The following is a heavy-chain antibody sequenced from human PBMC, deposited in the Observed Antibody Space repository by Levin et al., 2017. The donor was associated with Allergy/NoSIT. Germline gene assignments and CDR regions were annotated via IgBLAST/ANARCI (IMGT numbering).Heavy chain of an antibody. D-gene: IGHD2-2*01. Sequence: GASVKVSCAASGFTFRTYAMTWVRQAPGKGLEWVSSISGSGDSTYYADSGKGRFTIPKDNSKNTLYLQMNSLRADDTAIYYCAKSEYQLLHDALDIWGQGTVVTVSS. CDR3: AKSEYQLLHDALDI. J-gene: IGHJ3*02. V-gene: IGHV3-23*01. CDR1: GFTFRTYA. CDR2: ISGSGDST.